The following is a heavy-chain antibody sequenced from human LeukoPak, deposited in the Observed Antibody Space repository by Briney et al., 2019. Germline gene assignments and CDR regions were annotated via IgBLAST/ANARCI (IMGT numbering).Heavy chain of an antibody. Sequence: GGSLRLSCAASGFSFSSYSMTWVRQAPGKGLEWLANINQDGSEMYYVDSVKGRFTISRDNGKNSLYLQINSLRADDTAVYYCVRDQGSMIVVRTTKWYFYVWGRGTLVTVSS. V-gene: IGHV3-7*01. J-gene: IGHJ2*01. D-gene: IGHD3-22*01. CDR2: INQDGSEM. CDR1: GFSFSSYS. CDR3: VRDQGSMIVVRTTKWYFYV.